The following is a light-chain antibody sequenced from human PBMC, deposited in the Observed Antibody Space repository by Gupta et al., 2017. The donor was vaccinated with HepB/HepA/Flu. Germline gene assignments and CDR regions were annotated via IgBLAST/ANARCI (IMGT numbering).Light chain of an antibody. V-gene: IGLV3-21*03. Sequence: SYVLTQPPSVSVAPGKTARITCGGNNIGSRSVHWYQQKPGQAPVLCVYDDGDRPSGIPERVSGSNSGNTATLTISRVEAGEEADYCCQVWDRNSERVFGGGTKLTVL. CDR3: QVWDRNSERV. CDR2: DDG. CDR1: NIGSRS. J-gene: IGLJ3*02.